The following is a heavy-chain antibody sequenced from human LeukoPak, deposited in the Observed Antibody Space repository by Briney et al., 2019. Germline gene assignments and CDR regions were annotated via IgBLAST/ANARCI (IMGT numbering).Heavy chain of an antibody. J-gene: IGHJ6*03. CDR2: ISPSGSP. Sequence: SETLSLTCTVSGGSITNYHWSWIRQPSGKGLEWIGYISPSGSPSYNPSLKSRVTISLDTSKNQFSLELSSVTAADTAVYYCANSRRVVLPGRTYYSYFYYMDVWGKGTTVTVSS. CDR3: ANSRRVVLPGRTYYSYFYYMDV. CDR1: GGSITNYH. D-gene: IGHD2-2*01. V-gene: IGHV4-4*09.